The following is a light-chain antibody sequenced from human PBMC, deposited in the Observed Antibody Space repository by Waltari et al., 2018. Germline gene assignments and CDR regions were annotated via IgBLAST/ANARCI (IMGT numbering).Light chain of an antibody. CDR3: LQYNSYPWT. CDR1: QSISSW. CDR2: KAS. V-gene: IGKV1-5*03. J-gene: IGKJ1*01. Sequence: DIQMTQSPSTPSASVGDRVTITCRASQSISSWLAWYQQMPGKAPKLLIYKASTLETGVPSRFSGSGSGTEFTLTISSLQPDDFATYYCLQYNSYPWTFGQGTKVEI.